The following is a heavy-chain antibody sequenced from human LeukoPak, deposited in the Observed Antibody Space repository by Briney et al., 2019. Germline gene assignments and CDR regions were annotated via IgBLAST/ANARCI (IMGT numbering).Heavy chain of an antibody. Sequence: AGGSLRLSCAASGFTFDDFAMHWVRQAPGKGLEWVSGLNWNSAATGYADSVKSRFTISRDNAKNSLYLQMNSLGPEDTAFYYCAKDTRVAVTGTFDSWGQGTLVTVSS. D-gene: IGHD6-19*01. CDR2: LNWNSAAT. J-gene: IGHJ4*02. V-gene: IGHV3-9*01. CDR1: GFTFDDFA. CDR3: AKDTRVAVTGTFDS.